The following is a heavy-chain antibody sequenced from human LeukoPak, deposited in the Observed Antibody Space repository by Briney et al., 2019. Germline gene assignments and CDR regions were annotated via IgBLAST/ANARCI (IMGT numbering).Heavy chain of an antibody. CDR1: GFTFSSYS. CDR3: ARDRGYCSSTSCGES. CDR2: ISSSSSYI. D-gene: IGHD2-2*01. Sequence: GGSLRLSCAASGFTFSSYSMDWVRQAPGKGLEWVSSISSSSSYIYYADSVKGRFTISRDNAKNSLYLQMNSLRAEDTAVYYCARDRGYCSSTSCGESWGQGTLVTVSS. J-gene: IGHJ4*02. V-gene: IGHV3-21*01.